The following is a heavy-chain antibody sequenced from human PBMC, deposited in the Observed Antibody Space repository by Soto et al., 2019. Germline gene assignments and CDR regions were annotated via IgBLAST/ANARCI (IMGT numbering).Heavy chain of an antibody. CDR2: ISAYNGNT. CDR1: GYTFTSYG. CDR3: ARVYCTNGVCYEGPYYYYYYMDV. V-gene: IGHV1-18*01. Sequence: ASVKVSCKASGYTFTSYGISWVRQAPGQGLEWMGWISAYNGNTNYAQKLQGRVTMTTDTSTSTAYMELRSLRSDDTAVYYCARVYCTNGVCYEGPYYYYYYMDVCGKGTTVTVSS. D-gene: IGHD2-8*01. J-gene: IGHJ6*03.